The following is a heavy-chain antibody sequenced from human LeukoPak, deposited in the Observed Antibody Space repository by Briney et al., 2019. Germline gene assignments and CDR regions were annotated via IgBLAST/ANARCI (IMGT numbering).Heavy chain of an antibody. D-gene: IGHD3-22*01. CDR1: GFTVSRNY. J-gene: IGHJ4*02. V-gene: IGHV3-66*01. Sequence: PGGSLRLSCAASGFTVSRNYMSWVRQAPGKGLEWVSAINGGGSTYHADYMKGRFTISRDDSKNTLFLKMNSLRAEDTAVYYCAREDYYFDSSGTHYFDYWGQGTLVTVSS. CDR2: INGGGST. CDR3: AREDYYFDSSGTHYFDY.